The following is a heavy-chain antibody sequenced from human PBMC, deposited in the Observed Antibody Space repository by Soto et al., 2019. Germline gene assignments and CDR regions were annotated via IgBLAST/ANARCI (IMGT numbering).Heavy chain of an antibody. CDR3: AREGSGYSYGNTLDY. Sequence: SVEVSFKASGGTFISYAISWVRQAPGQGLEWMGGIIPIFGTASYAQKFQGRVTITADESASTAYMELSSLRSEDTAVYYCAREGSGYSYGNTLDYWGQGTLVTVSS. CDR2: IIPIFGTA. J-gene: IGHJ4*02. D-gene: IGHD5-18*01. CDR1: GGTFISYA. V-gene: IGHV1-69*13.